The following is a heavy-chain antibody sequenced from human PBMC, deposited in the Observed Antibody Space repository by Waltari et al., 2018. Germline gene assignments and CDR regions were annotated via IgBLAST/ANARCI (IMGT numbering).Heavy chain of an antibody. V-gene: IGHV4-59*01. Sequence: QVQLQESGPGLVKPSETLSLTCPVSGGSISSYYWSWIRQPPGKGLEWIGYIYYSGSTNYNPSLKSRVTISVDTSKNQFSLKLSSVTAADTAVYYCANYGMDVWGQGTTVTVSS. CDR2: IYYSGST. CDR1: GGSISSYY. CDR3: ANYGMDV. J-gene: IGHJ6*02.